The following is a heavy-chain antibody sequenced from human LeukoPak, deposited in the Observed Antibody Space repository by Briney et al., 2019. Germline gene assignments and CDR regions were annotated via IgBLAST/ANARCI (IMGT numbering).Heavy chain of an antibody. J-gene: IGHJ4*02. CDR2: INPSGGST. V-gene: IGHV1-46*01. CDR3: ARGSTPSYYYDSSGHFDY. CDR1: GYTFTSYY. Sequence: ASVKVSCKASGYTFTSYYMHWVRQAPGQGLEWMGIINPSGGSTSYAQKFQGRVTVTRDTSTSTVYMELSSLRSEDTAVYYCARGSTPSYYYDSSGHFDYWGQGTLVTVSS. D-gene: IGHD3-22*01.